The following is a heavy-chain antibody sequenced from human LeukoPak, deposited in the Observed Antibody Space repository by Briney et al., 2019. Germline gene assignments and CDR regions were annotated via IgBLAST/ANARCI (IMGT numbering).Heavy chain of an antibody. Sequence: GGSLRLSCAASGFTFSSYEMNWVRQAPGKGLEWVSYISSSGSTIYYADSVKGRFTISRDNAKNSLYLQMNSLRAEDTAAYYCARRAVTTRPDYYYYMDVWGKGTTVTVSS. J-gene: IGHJ6*03. CDR1: GFTFSSYE. V-gene: IGHV3-48*03. CDR2: ISSSGSTI. CDR3: ARRAVTTRPDYYYYMDV. D-gene: IGHD4-17*01.